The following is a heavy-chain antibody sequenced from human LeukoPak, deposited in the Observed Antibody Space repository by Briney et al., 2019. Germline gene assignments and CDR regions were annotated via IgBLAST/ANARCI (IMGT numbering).Heavy chain of an antibody. J-gene: IGHJ6*02. CDR2: IYHSGST. D-gene: IGHD6-6*01. Sequence: RPSETLSLTCAVSGGSISSGGYSWSWIRQPPGKGLEWIGYIYHSGSTYYNPSLKSRVTISVDRSKNQFSLKLSSVTAADTAVYYCARWIVLGGMDVWGQGTTVTVSS. V-gene: IGHV4-30-2*01. CDR3: ARWIVLGGMDV. CDR1: GGSISSGGYS.